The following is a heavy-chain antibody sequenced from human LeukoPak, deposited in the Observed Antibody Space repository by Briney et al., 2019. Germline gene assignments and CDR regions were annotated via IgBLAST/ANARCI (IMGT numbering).Heavy chain of an antibody. V-gene: IGHV4-39*01. CDR1: GGSISSSSYY. J-gene: IGHJ5*02. Sequence: SDTLSLTCTVSGGSISSSSYYWGWIRQPPGKGLEWIGSIYYSGSTYYNPSLKSRVTISVDTSKNQFSLKLSSVTAADTAVYYCARHLCSSTSCYKGDNWFDPWGQGTLVTVSS. CDR3: ARHLCSSTSCYKGDNWFDP. D-gene: IGHD2-2*02. CDR2: IYYSGST.